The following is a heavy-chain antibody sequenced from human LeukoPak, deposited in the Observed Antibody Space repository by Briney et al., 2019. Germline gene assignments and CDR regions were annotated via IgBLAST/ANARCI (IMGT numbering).Heavy chain of an antibody. J-gene: IGHJ4*02. D-gene: IGHD3-10*01. CDR1: GYTFTSYY. V-gene: IGHV1-46*01. CDR3: ARDHYYGSGSQALNFDY. CDR2: INPSGGST. Sequence: ASVKVSCKASGYTFTSYYMHWVRQAPGQGLEWMGIINPSGGSTSYAQKFQGRVTMTRDTSTSTVYMELSSLRSEDTAVYYCARDHYYGSGSQALNFDYWGQGTLVTVSS.